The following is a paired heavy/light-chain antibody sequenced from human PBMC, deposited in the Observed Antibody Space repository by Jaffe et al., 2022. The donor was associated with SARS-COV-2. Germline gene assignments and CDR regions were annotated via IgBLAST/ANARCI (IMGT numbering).Light chain of an antibody. CDR1: NFGSRG. CDR3: QVWESGGDQWV. V-gene: IGLV3-21*01. J-gene: IGLJ3*02. Sequence: SYELTQPPSVSVGQGKTARMTCEGTNFGSRGVHWYQFKAGQAPAMVIYYDRDRPPGIPERFSGSKSGNTATLSISRVEVGDEADYYCQVWESGGDQWVFGGGTKLTVL. CDR2: YDR.
Heavy chain of an antibody. V-gene: IGHV1-3*01. CDR1: GYTFTAYT. CDR3: ARAGNGWYELAH. D-gene: IGHD6-19*01. J-gene: IGHJ4*02. Sequence: QVQLLQSGTEVRKPGASVKISCKASGYTFTAYTVHWVRQAPGQRPEWMGWVKAGDGNTDYSQKFQGRVAITRDTSATTVYLDLTSLRSEDTGVYYCARAGNGWYELAHWGQGTVVTVSS. CDR2: VKAGDGNT.